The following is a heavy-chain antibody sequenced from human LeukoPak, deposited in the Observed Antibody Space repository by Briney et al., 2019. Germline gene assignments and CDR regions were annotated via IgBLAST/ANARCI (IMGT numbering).Heavy chain of an antibody. Sequence: ASVKVSCKASGYTFTTYALHWLRQAPGQRLEWMGWINAGNGNTKYSQKFQGRVTITRDISATTAYMELSSLGSEDTAVYYCALGGDYSSTFSPLLGYWGQGTLVTVSS. CDR2: INAGNGNT. V-gene: IGHV1-3*01. CDR1: GYTFTTYA. J-gene: IGHJ4*02. D-gene: IGHD4-11*01. CDR3: ALGGDYSSTFSPLLGY.